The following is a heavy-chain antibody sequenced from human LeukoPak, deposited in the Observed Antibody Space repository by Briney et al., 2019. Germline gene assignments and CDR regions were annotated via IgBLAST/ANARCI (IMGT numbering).Heavy chain of an antibody. CDR3: ARDGVAAGLFGY. CDR1: GFTFSSYW. Sequence: GGSLRLSCAASGFTFSSYWMHWVRQAPGKGLVWVSRIKSDGSSTFYADSVKGRFTISRDNAENTLYLQMNSLRVEDTAVYYCARDGVAAGLFGYWGQGTLVTVSS. J-gene: IGHJ4*02. CDR2: IKSDGSST. D-gene: IGHD6-13*01. V-gene: IGHV3-74*01.